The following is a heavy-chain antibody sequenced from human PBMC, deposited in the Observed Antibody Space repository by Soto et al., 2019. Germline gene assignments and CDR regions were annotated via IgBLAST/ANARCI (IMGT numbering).Heavy chain of an antibody. CDR2: INHSGST. D-gene: IGHD3-22*01. J-gene: IGHJ4*02. CDR1: GGSFSGYY. V-gene: IGHV4-34*01. Sequence: PSETLSLTCAVYGGSFSGYYWSWIRQPPGKGLEWIGEINHSGSTNYNPSLKSRVTISVDTSKNQFSLKLSSVTAADTAVYYCAREFIGYYYDSSGYFDYWGQGTLVTVSS. CDR3: AREFIGYYYDSSGYFDY.